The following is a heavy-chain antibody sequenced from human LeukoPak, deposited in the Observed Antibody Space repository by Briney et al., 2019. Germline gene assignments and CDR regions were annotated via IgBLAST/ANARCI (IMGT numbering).Heavy chain of an antibody. Sequence: PSETLSLTCTVSGGSISSYYWSWIRQPPGKGLEWIGYIHSSGSTNYNPSLKSRVSISVATSKSQFYLKLSSVTAADTAVYYCARLTRLSSSPDRYYFDYWGQGTLVTVSS. D-gene: IGHD6-6*01. CDR3: ARLTRLSSSPDRYYFDY. CDR1: GGSISSYY. CDR2: IHSSGST. V-gene: IGHV4-4*09. J-gene: IGHJ4*02.